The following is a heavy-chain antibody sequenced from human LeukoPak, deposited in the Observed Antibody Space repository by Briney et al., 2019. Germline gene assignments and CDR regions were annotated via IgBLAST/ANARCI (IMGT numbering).Heavy chain of an antibody. J-gene: IGHJ4*02. D-gene: IGHD6-13*01. CDR2: INHSGST. CDR3: ARGPQQLVRSFDY. V-gene: IGHV4-34*01. CDR1: GGSFSGYY. Sequence: PSETLSLTCTVSGGSFSGYYWSWIRQPPGKGREWIGEINHSGSTNYNPSLKSRVTISVDTSKNQFSLKLSSVTAADTAVYYCARGPQQLVRSFDYWGRGTLVTVSS.